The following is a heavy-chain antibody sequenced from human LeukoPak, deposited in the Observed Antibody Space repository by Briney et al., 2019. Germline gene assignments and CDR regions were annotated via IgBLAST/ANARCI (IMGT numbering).Heavy chain of an antibody. CDR2: INSDGSGT. CDR1: GFTFSSYW. D-gene: IGHD6-19*01. CDR3: ARALGGWPDAFDI. J-gene: IGHJ3*02. Sequence: GGSLRLSCAASGFTFSSYWMHWVRQAPGKGMVWVSRINSDGSGTMYVHSVKGRFTISRDNAKNTLYLQASSLRAEDTAMYYCARALGGWPDAFDIWGQGTMVTVSS. V-gene: IGHV3-74*03.